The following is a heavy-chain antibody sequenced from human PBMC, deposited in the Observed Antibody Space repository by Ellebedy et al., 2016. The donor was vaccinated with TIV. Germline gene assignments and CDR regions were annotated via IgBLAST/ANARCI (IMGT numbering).Heavy chain of an antibody. Sequence: SETLSLTXNFSGASISSYYWSWIRQPAGKGLEWIGHIHTSGTTNYNPSLKSRVTMSVDTSRNQFSLKLTSVTAADTAVYYCASWGDYGGNRHLDYWGQGTLVTVSS. CDR3: ASWGDYGGNRHLDY. V-gene: IGHV4-4*07. CDR1: GASISSYY. J-gene: IGHJ4*02. D-gene: IGHD4-23*01. CDR2: IHTSGTT.